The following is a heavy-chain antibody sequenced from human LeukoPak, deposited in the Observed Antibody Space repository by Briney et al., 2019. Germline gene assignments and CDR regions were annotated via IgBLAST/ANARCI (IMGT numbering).Heavy chain of an antibody. Sequence: GGSLRLSCAASGFTFRLHRIHWVRQVPGKGLEWISWIETDGTRTGYVASVRGRFTVSRDNAKSTVYLEMNSLRAEDTAVYYCGRDQVGTNYWGQGTLVTVSS. V-gene: IGHV3-74*01. CDR1: GFTFRLHR. CDR2: IETDGTRT. J-gene: IGHJ4*02. CDR3: GRDQVGTNY. D-gene: IGHD1-26*01.